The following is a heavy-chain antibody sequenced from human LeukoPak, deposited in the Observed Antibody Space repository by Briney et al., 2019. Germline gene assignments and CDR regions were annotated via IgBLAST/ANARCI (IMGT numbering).Heavy chain of an antibody. V-gene: IGHV1-2*02. CDR2: INPNSGGT. D-gene: IGHD1-26*01. Sequence: GASVKVSCKASGYTFTGYYMHWVRQAPGQGLEWMGWINPNSGGTNYAQKLQGRVTMTTDTSTSTAYMELRSLRSDDTAVYYCARGVVGATSWFDPWGQGTLVTVSS. J-gene: IGHJ5*02. CDR3: ARGVVGATSWFDP. CDR1: GYTFTGYY.